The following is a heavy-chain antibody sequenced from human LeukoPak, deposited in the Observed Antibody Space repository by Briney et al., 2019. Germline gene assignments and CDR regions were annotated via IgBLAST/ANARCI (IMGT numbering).Heavy chain of an antibody. CDR3: ARNFYGPYYYYGMDV. D-gene: IGHD4-17*01. Sequence: GGSLRLSCAASGFTFSSYWMSWVRQAPGKGLEWEANIKKDGSEKYYVDSVKGRFTISRDNAKNSLWLQMNSLRAEDTALYYCARNFYGPYYYYGMDVWGQGTTVTVSS. CDR2: IKKDGSEK. J-gene: IGHJ6*02. CDR1: GFTFSSYW. V-gene: IGHV3-7*05.